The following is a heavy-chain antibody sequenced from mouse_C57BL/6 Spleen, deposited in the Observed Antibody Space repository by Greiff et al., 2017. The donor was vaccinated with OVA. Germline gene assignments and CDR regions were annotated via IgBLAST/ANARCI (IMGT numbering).Heavy chain of an antibody. CDR2: INPSSGYT. J-gene: IGHJ4*01. CDR1: GYTFTSYW. Sequence: QVQLQQSGAELAKPGASVKLSCKASGYTFTSYWMHWVKQRPGQGLEWIGYINPSSGYTKYNQKFKDKATLTADKSSSKAYMQLSSLTYEYSAVYYCARGEEKYYYAMDYWGQGTSVTVSS. V-gene: IGHV1-7*01. CDR3: ARGEEKYYYAMDY.